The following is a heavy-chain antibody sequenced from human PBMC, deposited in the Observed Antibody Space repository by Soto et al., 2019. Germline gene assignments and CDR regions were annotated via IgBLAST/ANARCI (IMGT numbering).Heavy chain of an antibody. CDR1: FTSCS. CDR2: INAGNGNT. J-gene: IGHJ3*02. CDR3: ARDLLQRGSSWDRTITFGGGIVQGGFDI. Sequence: FTSCSMRSLHHSTGQRLEWMGWINAGNGNTKYSQKCQGRVTITRDTSASTAYMELSSMRSEDTVVYYCARDLLQRGSSWDRTITFGGGIVQGGFDIWGQGTMVTVSS. V-gene: IGHV1-3*01. D-gene: IGHD3-16*02.